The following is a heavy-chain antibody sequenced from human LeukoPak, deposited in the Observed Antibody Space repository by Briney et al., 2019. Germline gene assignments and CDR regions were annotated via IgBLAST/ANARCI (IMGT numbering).Heavy chain of an antibody. V-gene: IGHV3-30*02. D-gene: IGHD3-16*01. J-gene: IGHJ4*02. CDR2: VRFDGNNK. CDR3: AKHHVTWGNRYFVH. Sequence: GGSLRLSCAASGFKFASFGMHWVRQAPGKGLEWVASVRFDGNNKYYADSVKGRFTISRDNSKNTLYLQMDSLSGEDTALYYCAKHHVTWGNRYFVHWGQGTLGTVSS. CDR1: GFKFASFG.